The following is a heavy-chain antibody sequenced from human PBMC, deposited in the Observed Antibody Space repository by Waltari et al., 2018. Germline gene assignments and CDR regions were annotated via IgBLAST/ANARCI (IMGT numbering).Heavy chain of an antibody. CDR1: GFRVREYG. V-gene: IGHV3-30*18. J-gene: IGHJ5*01. D-gene: IGHD3-9*01. Sequence: QVQLVESGGGVVQPGRSLRLSCSASGFRVREYGMHWVRQAPGKGLEWVGIVLYDGSQKFYAESVKGRFSISRDNSKNMVYLHMNSLTGADSAVYYCVKDLNLHFDFWGQGTPVNVSS. CDR3: VKDLNLHFDF. CDR2: VLYDGSQK.